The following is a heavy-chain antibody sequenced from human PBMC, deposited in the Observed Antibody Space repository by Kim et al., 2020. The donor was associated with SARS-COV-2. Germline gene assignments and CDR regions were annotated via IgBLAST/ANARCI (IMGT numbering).Heavy chain of an antibody. V-gene: IGHV3-48*03. J-gene: IGHJ5*02. CDR1: GFTFSSYE. CDR3: ARDGYAGHYGDNPYH. D-gene: IGHD4-17*01. CDR2: ISSSGSTI. Sequence: GGSLRLSCAASGFTFSSYEMNWVRQAPGKGLEWVSYISSSGSTIYYADSVKGRFTISRDNAKNSLYLQMNSLRAEDTAVYYCARDGYAGHYGDNPYHWGQGTLVTVSS.